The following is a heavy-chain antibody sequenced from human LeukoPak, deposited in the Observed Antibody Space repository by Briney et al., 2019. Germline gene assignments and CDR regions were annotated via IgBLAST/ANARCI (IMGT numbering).Heavy chain of an antibody. CDR3: ASPREMATIYDAFDV. J-gene: IGHJ3*01. Sequence: SETLSLTCTVSGGSISSSRYYWGWIRQPPGKGLEWIGTIYYNGDTYYNPSLNSRVTISVDTSKNQFSLKLSSVTAPDTAVYYCASPREMATIYDAFDVWGQGTMVIVSS. CDR1: GGSISSSRYY. CDR2: IYYNGDT. D-gene: IGHD5-24*01. V-gene: IGHV4-39*01.